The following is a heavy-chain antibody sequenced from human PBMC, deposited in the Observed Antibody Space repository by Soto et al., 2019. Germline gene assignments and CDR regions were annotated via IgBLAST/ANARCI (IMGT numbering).Heavy chain of an antibody. J-gene: IGHJ4*02. V-gene: IGHV3-74*01. CDR1: GLIFGNYW. CDR2: ISRDGSST. Sequence: GGSLRLSCAASGLIFGNYWMHWVRQAPGKGLVWVSRISRDGSSTNYACSVKGRFTISRDNAKNTVYLQMDSLRAEDTAVYYCARESSGYSSYFDYWGQGTLVTVSS. D-gene: IGHD5-12*01. CDR3: ARESSGYSSYFDY.